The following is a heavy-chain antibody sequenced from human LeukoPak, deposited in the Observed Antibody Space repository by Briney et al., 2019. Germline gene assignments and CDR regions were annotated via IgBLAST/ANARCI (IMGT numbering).Heavy chain of an antibody. D-gene: IGHD4-17*01. V-gene: IGHV1-2*02. CDR2: INPNSGGT. Sequence: ASVKVSCKASGYTFSGYYMHWVRQAPGQGLGWMGWINPNSGGTNYAQKFQGRVTMTRDTSISTAYMELSRLRSDDTAVYYCARYLSTVTPMNDAFDIWGQGTMVTVSS. J-gene: IGHJ3*02. CDR3: ARYLSTVTPMNDAFDI. CDR1: GYTFSGYY.